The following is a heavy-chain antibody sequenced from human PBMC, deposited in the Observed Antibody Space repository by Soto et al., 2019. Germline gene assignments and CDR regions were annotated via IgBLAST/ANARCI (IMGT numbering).Heavy chain of an antibody. CDR2: IYHSGST. CDR1: SGSISSSNW. CDR3: ATTSRKYYFDY. D-gene: IGHD2-2*01. J-gene: IGHJ4*02. V-gene: IGHV4-4*02. Sequence: SETLSLTCAVSSGSISSSNWWSWVRQPPGKGLEWIGEIYHSGSTNYNPSLKGRVTISVDKSKNQFSLKLSSVTAADTAVYYCATTSRKYYFDYWGQGTLVTVSS.